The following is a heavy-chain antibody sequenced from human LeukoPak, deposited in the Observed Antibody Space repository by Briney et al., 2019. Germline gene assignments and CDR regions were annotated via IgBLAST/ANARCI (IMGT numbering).Heavy chain of an antibody. CDR2: IRGSGGST. J-gene: IGHJ4*02. D-gene: IGHD1-26*01. CDR3: AKDHRIVGAYDY. Sequence: GGSLRLSCAASGFTFSSHAMSWVRQAPGKGREWVLGIRGSGGSTYYADSVKGRFTISRDNSKNTLDLQMNSLRAEDTAVYYCAKDHRIVGAYDYWGQGTLVTVSS. CDR1: GFTFSSHA. V-gene: IGHV3-23*01.